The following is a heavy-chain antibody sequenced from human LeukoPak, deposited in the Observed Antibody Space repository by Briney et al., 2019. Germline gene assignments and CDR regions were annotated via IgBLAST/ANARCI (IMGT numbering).Heavy chain of an antibody. D-gene: IGHD3-9*01. Sequence: SVKVSCKASGDTFSSYAISWVRQAPGQGLEWMGGIIPIFGTANYAQKFQGRATITTDESTSTAYMELSSLRSEDTAVYYCARARGGYYDILTGYSYNYYFDYWGQGTLVTVSS. CDR1: GDTFSSYA. V-gene: IGHV1-69*05. J-gene: IGHJ4*02. CDR2: IIPIFGTA. CDR3: ARARGGYYDILTGYSYNYYFDY.